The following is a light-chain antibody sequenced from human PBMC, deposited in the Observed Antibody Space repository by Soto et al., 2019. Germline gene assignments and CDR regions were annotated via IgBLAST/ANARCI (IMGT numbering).Light chain of an antibody. CDR2: DVS. CDR3: CPYAGSYSYV. Sequence: QSVLTQPRSVSGSPGQSVTISCTGTSSDFGGYNYVSWYQHHPGKAPKLMIYDVSERPSGVPDRFSGSKSGNTASLTISGLQAEDEADYYCCPYAGSYSYVFGTGTKVTVL. CDR1: SSDFGGYNY. V-gene: IGLV2-11*01. J-gene: IGLJ1*01.